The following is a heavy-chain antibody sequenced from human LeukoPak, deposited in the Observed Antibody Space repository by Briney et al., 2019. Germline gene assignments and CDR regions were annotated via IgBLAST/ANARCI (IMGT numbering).Heavy chain of an antibody. CDR1: GGSISSSSYY. CDR3: ARGLVVGAGRFDP. Sequence: PSETLSLTCTVSGGSISSSSYYWGWIRQPPGKGLEWIGSIYYSGSTYYNPSLKSRLTISVDTSKDQFSLNLRSVTTADTGVYFCARGLVVGAGRFDPWGQGTLAIVSS. D-gene: IGHD3-22*01. CDR2: IYYSGST. V-gene: IGHV4-39*07. J-gene: IGHJ5*02.